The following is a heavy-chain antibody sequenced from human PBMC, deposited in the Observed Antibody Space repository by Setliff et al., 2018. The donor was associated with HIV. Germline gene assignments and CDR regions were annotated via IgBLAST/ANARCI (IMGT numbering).Heavy chain of an antibody. CDR2: IYTSGST. J-gene: IGHJ6*03. CDR1: GGSISSYY. V-gene: IGHV4-4*07. Sequence: NPSETLSLTCTVSGGSISSYYWNWIRQPAGKGLEWIGRIYTSGSTNYNPSLKSRVTMSVDTSKNQFSLKLSSVTVADTAVYYCARDRDYYYYMDVWGKGTTVTVSS. CDR3: ARDRDYYYYMDV.